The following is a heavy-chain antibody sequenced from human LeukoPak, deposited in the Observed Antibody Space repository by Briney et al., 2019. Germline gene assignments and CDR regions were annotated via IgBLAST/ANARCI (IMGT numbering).Heavy chain of an antibody. CDR2: ISAYNGNT. Sequence: ASVKVSCKASGYSFTTYGIDWVRQAPGQGLEWMGWISAYNGNTKNAQKFQGRVTLTTDTPTRTGYMELRSLTSDDTAIYYCAIIPSNRQLLPGDYWGQGTLVTVSS. CDR1: GYSFTTYG. J-gene: IGHJ4*02. V-gene: IGHV1-18*01. D-gene: IGHD2-2*01. CDR3: AIIPSNRQLLPGDY.